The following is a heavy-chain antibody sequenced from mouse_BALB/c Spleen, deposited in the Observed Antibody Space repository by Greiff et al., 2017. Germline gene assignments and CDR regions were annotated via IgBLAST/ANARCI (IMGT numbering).Heavy chain of an antibody. Sequence: QVQLQQPGAELVKPGASVKLSCKASGYTFTSYWMHWVKQRPGQGLEWIGEINPSNGRTNYNEKFKSKATLTVDKSSSTAYMQLSSLTSEDSAVYYCARSFDYEYAMDYWGQGTAVTVSS. J-gene: IGHJ4*01. CDR2: INPSNGRT. CDR3: ARSFDYEYAMDY. CDR1: GYTFTSYW. V-gene: IGHV1S81*02. D-gene: IGHD2-4*01.